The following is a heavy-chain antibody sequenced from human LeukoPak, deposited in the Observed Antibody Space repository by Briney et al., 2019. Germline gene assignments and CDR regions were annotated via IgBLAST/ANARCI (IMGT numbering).Heavy chain of an antibody. CDR2: IYTSGST. V-gene: IGHV4-4*07. D-gene: IGHD6-19*01. J-gene: IGHJ3*02. Sequence: PSETLSLTCTVSGGSISSYYWSWIRQPAGKGLEWIGRIYTSGSTNYNPSLKSRVTMSVDTSKNQFSLKLSSVTAADTAVYYCARVGSYSSGWYGKRAFDIWGQGTMVTVSS. CDR1: GGSISSYY. CDR3: ARVGSYSSGWYGKRAFDI.